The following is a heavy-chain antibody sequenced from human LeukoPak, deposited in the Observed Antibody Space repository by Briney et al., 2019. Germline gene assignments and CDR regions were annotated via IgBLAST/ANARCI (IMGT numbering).Heavy chain of an antibody. CDR2: IKQDGSEK. CDR3: ARGAGLRSWYFY. D-gene: IGHD6-13*01. V-gene: IGHV3-7*05. Sequence: GGSLRLSCAASGFTFSSYWMSWVRQAPGKGLEWVANIKQDGSEKYYVDSVKGRFTISRDNAKNSLYVQMNSLRAGDTAVYYCARGAGLRSWYFYWGQGTLVTVSS. CDR1: GFTFSSYW. J-gene: IGHJ4*02.